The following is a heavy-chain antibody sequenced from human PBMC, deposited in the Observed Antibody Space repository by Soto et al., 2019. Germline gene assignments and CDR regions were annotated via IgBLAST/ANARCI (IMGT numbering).Heavy chain of an antibody. CDR2: IIGTGRNT. J-gene: IGHJ4*01. V-gene: IGHV3-23*01. CDR3: AKNYCGAGSCQHIDI. D-gene: IGHD2-15*01. Sequence: GALRRSGACSVVNVSSHLMTWVRQPPGKGLNCVTRIIGTGRNTYYADSQRGRILISSNNSNNTRDLQMTSLRAEDTAIYYCAKNYCGAGSCQHIDIWGHGTQVTVSS. CDR1: VVNVSSHL.